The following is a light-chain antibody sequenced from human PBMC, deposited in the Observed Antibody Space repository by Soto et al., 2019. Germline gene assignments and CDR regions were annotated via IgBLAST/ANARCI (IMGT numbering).Light chain of an antibody. Sequence: EIVLTQSPATLSLSPGERATLSCRASQSVSVFLAWYQQKPGQAPRLLIYGASSRATGIPARFSGSGSGTDFTLTISSLEPEDFAVYYCQQRSNWPPVTFGQGTKVDIK. CDR2: GAS. V-gene: IGKV3-11*01. J-gene: IGKJ1*01. CDR3: QQRSNWPPVT. CDR1: QSVSVF.